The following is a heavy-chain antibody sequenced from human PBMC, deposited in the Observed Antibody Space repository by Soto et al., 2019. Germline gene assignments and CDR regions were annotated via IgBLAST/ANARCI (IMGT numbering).Heavy chain of an antibody. D-gene: IGHD2-2*01. CDR3: ARVVPGRPAAIWWFDP. J-gene: IGHJ5*02. Sequence: SETLSLTCTVSGGSISSGDYYWSWIRQPPGKGLEWIGYIYYSGSTYYNPSLKSRVTISVDTSKNQFSLKLSSVTAADTAVYYCARVVPGRPAAIWWFDPWGQGTLVTVSS. V-gene: IGHV4-30-4*01. CDR2: IYYSGST. CDR1: GGSISSGDYY.